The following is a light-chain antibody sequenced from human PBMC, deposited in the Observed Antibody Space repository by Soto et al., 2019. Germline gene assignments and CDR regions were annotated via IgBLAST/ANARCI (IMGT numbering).Light chain of an antibody. CDR1: SSDVGSYNL. V-gene: IGLV2-23*01. CDR3: CSYAGSSTYV. Sequence: QSALTQPASVSGSPGQSITISCTGTSSDVGSYNLVSWYQQHPGKAPKLMIYEGSKRPSGVSYRFSGSKSGNTASLTISGLQAEDEADYYCCSYAGSSTYVFGTGTKLPS. CDR2: EGS. J-gene: IGLJ1*01.